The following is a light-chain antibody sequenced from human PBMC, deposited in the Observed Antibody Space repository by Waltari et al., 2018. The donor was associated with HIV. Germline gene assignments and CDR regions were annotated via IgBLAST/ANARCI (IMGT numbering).Light chain of an antibody. V-gene: IGLV2-14*01. CDR2: EVN. CDR1: SSDVGDYDY. Sequence: QSALTQPASVSGSPGQSITISCTGTSSDVGDYDYVSWYQHHPGKAPKLIIYEVNNRPSGVSDCFSGSKSGDTASLTISGLHVEDEADYYCRSFSNTNHVLFGGGTKLTVL. J-gene: IGLJ3*02. CDR3: RSFSNTNHVL.